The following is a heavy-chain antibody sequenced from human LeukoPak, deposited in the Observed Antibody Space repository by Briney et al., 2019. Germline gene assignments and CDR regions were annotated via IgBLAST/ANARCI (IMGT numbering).Heavy chain of an antibody. CDR2: ISAYNGNT. CDR1: GYTFTSYG. Sequence: ASVKVSCKASGYTFTSYGISWVRQAPGQGLEWMGWISAYNGNTNYAQKLQGRVTMTTDTSTSTAYMELRSLRSDDTAVYYCAREGPFRDGYNKYYFDHWGQGTLVTVSS. V-gene: IGHV1-18*01. CDR3: AREGPFRDGYNKYYFDH. D-gene: IGHD5-24*01. J-gene: IGHJ4*02.